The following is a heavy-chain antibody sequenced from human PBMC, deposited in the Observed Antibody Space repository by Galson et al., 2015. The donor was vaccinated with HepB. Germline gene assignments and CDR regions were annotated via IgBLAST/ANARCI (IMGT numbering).Heavy chain of an antibody. D-gene: IGHD6-13*01. CDR3: AWAAAGGNSFDY. CDR2: ISSSSSYI. Sequence: SLRLSCAASGFTFSSYSMNWVRQAPGKGLEWVSSISSSSSYIYYADSVKGRFTISRDNAKNSLYLQMNSLRAEDTAVYYCAWAAAGGNSFDYWGQGTLVTVSS. V-gene: IGHV3-21*01. CDR1: GFTFSSYS. J-gene: IGHJ4*02.